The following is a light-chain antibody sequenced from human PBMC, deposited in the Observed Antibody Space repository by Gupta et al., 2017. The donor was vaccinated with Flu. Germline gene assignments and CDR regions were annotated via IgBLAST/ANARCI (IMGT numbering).Light chain of an antibody. V-gene: IGLV3-21*02. CDR3: QVWDSGNIVI. J-gene: IGLJ2*01. Sequence: SYVVTQPPSVSVAPGQTARISCGGNNSGFKSVNWYQQRPGQAPVVVVYDDSDRPSGIPERFSGSNSANTATLTIARVEAGDEADYYCQVWDSGNIVIFGGGTKLTVL. CDR1: NSGFKS. CDR2: DDS.